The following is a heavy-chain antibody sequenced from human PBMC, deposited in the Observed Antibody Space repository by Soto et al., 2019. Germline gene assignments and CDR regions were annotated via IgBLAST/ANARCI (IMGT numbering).Heavy chain of an antibody. V-gene: IGHV3-30-3*01. D-gene: IGHD5-12*01. J-gene: IGHJ4*02. CDR1: GFTFSSYA. Sequence: QVQLVESGGGVVQPGRSLRLSCAASGFTFSSYAMHWVRQAPGKGLEWVAVISYDGSNKYYADSVKGRFTISRDNSKNTLYLQMNSLRAEDTAVYYCASPGARWLRSTTSYLDYWGQGTLVTVSS. CDR3: ASPGARWLRSTTSYLDY. CDR2: ISYDGSNK.